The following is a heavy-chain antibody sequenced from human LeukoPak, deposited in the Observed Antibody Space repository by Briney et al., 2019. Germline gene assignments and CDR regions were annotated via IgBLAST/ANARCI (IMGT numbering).Heavy chain of an antibody. CDR3: ARVIYRAAATPHDAFDI. J-gene: IGHJ3*02. Sequence: ASVKVSCKASGYTFTSYYMHWVRQAPGQGLEWMGIINPSGGSTSYAQKFQGRVTMTRDMSTSTVYMELSSLRSEDTAVYYCARVIYRAAATPHDAFDIWGQGTMVTVSS. D-gene: IGHD6-13*01. CDR2: INPSGGST. CDR1: GYTFTSYY. V-gene: IGHV1-46*01.